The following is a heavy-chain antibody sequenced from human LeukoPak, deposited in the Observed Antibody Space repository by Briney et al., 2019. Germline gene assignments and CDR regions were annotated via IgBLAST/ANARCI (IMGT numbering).Heavy chain of an antibody. CDR2: IYYSGST. V-gene: IGHV4-39*02. D-gene: IGHD5-18*01. Sequence: SETLSLTCTVSGGSIGSSSHYWGWIRQPPGKGLEWIGSIYYSGSTDYNPSLKSRITISVDTTKNQFSLKLTSVTAADTAVYYCARDRGIQQLMPFDYWGQGTLVTVSS. CDR1: GGSIGSSSHY. CDR3: ARDRGIQQLMPFDY. J-gene: IGHJ4*02.